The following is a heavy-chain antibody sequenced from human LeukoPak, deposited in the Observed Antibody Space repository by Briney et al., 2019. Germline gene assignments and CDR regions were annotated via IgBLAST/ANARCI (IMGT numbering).Heavy chain of an antibody. Sequence: GGSLRLSCAASGFTFSSYAMSWVRQAPGKGLEWVSAISGSGGYAYYADSVKGRFTISRDNSKNTLYLQMNSLRAEDTAVYYCAKDKDIVLMVYAPVFEYWGQGTLVTVSS. D-gene: IGHD2-8*01. CDR2: ISGSGGYA. J-gene: IGHJ4*02. CDR1: GFTFSSYA. V-gene: IGHV3-23*01. CDR3: AKDKDIVLMVYAPVFEY.